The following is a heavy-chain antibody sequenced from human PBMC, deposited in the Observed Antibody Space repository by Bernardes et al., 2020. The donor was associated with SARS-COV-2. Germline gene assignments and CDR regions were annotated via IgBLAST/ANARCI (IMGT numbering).Heavy chain of an antibody. CDR2: SNSGGST. V-gene: IGHV3-66*02. CDR1: GFTVSSNY. CDR3: AREQFPGYYGMDV. D-gene: IGHD1-1*01. J-gene: IGHJ6*02. Sequence: GGSLRLSCAASGFTVSSNYMSWVRQPPGKGLEWVSVSNSGGSTYYADSVKGRFTISRDISKNTLFLQMNSLRAEDTAVYYCAREQFPGYYGMDVWGQGTTVTVS.